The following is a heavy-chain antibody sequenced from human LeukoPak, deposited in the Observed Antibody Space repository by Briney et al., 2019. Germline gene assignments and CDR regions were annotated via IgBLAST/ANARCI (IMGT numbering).Heavy chain of an antibody. V-gene: IGHV1-2*02. CDR2: INPNSGGT. Sequence: ASVKVSCKASGYTFTGYYMHWVRQAPGQGLEWMGWINPNSGGTNYAQKFQGRVTMTRDTSISTAYMELSRLRSDDTAVYYCARGNYGYGRRFDYWGQGTLVTVSS. J-gene: IGHJ4*02. D-gene: IGHD5-18*01. CDR1: GYTFTGYY. CDR3: ARGNYGYGRRFDY.